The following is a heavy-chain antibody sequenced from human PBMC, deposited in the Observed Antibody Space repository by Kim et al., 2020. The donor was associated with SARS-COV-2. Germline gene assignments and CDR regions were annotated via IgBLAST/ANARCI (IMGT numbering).Heavy chain of an antibody. CDR3: ARYYYGMDV. Sequence: SNKYYADSVQGRFTISRDNSKNTLYLQMNSLRAEDTAVYYCARYYYGMDVWGQGTTVTVSS. V-gene: IGHV3-30-3*01. J-gene: IGHJ6*02. CDR2: SNK.